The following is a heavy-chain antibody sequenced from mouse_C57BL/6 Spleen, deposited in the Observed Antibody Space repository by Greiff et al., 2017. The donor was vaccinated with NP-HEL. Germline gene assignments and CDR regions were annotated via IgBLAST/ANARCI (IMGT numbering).Heavy chain of an antibody. J-gene: IGHJ3*01. CDR2: IDHYDSYT. Sequence: QVQLQQPGAELVKPGASVKLSCKASGYTFTSYWMQWVKQRPGQGLEWIGEIDHYDSYTKYNQKLKGKGPLTVDTSTSTAYMQLSSLTSEDSAVYYCARDPDYYGSSPFAYWGQGTLVTVSA. V-gene: IGHV1-50*01. CDR3: ARDPDYYGSSPFAY. D-gene: IGHD1-1*01. CDR1: GYTFTSYW.